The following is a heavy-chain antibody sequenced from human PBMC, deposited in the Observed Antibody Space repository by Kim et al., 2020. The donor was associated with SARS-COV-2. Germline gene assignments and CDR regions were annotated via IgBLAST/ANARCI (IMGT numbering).Heavy chain of an antibody. Sequence: GGSLRLSCATFRFTFSSYAMHWVRQAPGKGLEWVAVIWSEGSDEYYGDSVKGRFTISRDNSRNTLYLKMNGLRTEDTAVYYCVKEARPYCINGACQNTHWAFDIWGRGTRVSVSS. V-gene: IGHV3-33*06. J-gene: IGHJ3*02. CDR1: RFTFSSYA. D-gene: IGHD2-8*01. CDR3: VKEARPYCINGACQNTHWAFDI. CDR2: IWSEGSDE.